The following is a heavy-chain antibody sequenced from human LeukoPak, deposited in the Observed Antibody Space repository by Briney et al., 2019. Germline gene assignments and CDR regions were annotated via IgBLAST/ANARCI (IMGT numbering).Heavy chain of an antibody. V-gene: IGHV4-38-2*01. J-gene: IGHJ5*02. CDR1: GYSISSGYY. CDR2: IYHSGST. Sequence: PSETLSLTCVVSGYSISSGYYWGWIRQPPGKGLEWIGSIYHSGSTYYTPSLKSRVTISVDTSKNQFSLKLSSVTAADTAVYYCARLGTVTTRTNWFDPWGQGTLVTVSS. CDR3: ARLGTVTTRTNWFDP. D-gene: IGHD4-17*01.